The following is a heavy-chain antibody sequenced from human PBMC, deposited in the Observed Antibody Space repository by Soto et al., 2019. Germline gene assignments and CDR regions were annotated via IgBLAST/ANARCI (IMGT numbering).Heavy chain of an antibody. CDR1: GGTFNNYA. CDR3: ASSYGTSWYGEY. Sequence: QVQLVQSGAEVKKPGSSVKVSCQASGGTFNNYAVTWVRQAPGQGLAWMGGIISSSGTPNYAQRFQDRVTITADESRSIVYIELGSLRSEDTALYYCASSYGTSWYGEYWGQGTLVTVSS. J-gene: IGHJ4*02. CDR2: IISSSGTP. V-gene: IGHV1-69*01. D-gene: IGHD3-10*01.